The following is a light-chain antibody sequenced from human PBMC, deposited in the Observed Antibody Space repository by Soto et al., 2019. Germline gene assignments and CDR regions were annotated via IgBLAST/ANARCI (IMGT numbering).Light chain of an antibody. V-gene: IGKV3-20*01. J-gene: IGKJ1*01. CDR3: QHYGRTPPSWT. Sequence: EIVLTQSPGTLSLSPGERATLSCRASQSVSSNYLAWYQQKPGQPPRLLISDASSRATGIPDRFRGSGSGTDFALTLSGLEPEDFAVYYCQHYGRTPPSWTFGQGTKVEMK. CDR1: QSVSSNY. CDR2: DAS.